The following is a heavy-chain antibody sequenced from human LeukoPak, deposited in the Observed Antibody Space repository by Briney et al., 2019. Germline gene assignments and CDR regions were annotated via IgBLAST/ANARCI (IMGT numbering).Heavy chain of an antibody. CDR1: GFTFSSYS. J-gene: IGHJ4*02. D-gene: IGHD6-13*01. Sequence: GGSLRLSCAASGFTFSSYSMNWVRQAPGKGLEWVSYISSSSSTIYYADSVKGRFTISRDNAKNSQYLQMNSLRDEDTAVYYCARGGSSCFDYWGQGTLVTVSS. CDR3: ARGGSSCFDY. V-gene: IGHV3-48*02. CDR2: ISSSSSTI.